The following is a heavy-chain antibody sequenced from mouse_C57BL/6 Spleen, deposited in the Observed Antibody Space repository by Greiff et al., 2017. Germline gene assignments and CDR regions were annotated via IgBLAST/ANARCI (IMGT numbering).Heavy chain of an antibody. Sequence: VQLQQSGPELVKPGASVKISCKASGYTFTDYYMNWVKQSHGKSLEWIGDINPNNGGTSYNQKFKGKATLTVDKSSSTAYMELRSLTSEGSAVYYCAYYGRGAAYWGQGTLVTVSA. CDR3: AYYGRGAAY. D-gene: IGHD1-1*01. V-gene: IGHV1-26*01. J-gene: IGHJ3*01. CDR2: INPNNGGT. CDR1: GYTFTDYY.